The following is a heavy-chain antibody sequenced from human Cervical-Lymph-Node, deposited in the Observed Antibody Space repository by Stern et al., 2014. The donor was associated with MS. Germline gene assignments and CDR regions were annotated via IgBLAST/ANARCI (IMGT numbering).Heavy chain of an antibody. D-gene: IGHD2-15*01. CDR1: GFIFSNSW. CDR3: AREGYCDY. Sequence: VQLVQSGGGLVQPGGSLRLSCAASGFIFSNSWMSWVRQAPGTGLEWVANTKYDGSEKNYVDSVKGRFTITRDNAKNTLYLQKNSLRAEDTAMYYCAREGYCDYWGQGTLVTVSS. CDR2: TKYDGSEK. V-gene: IGHV3-7*01. J-gene: IGHJ4*02.